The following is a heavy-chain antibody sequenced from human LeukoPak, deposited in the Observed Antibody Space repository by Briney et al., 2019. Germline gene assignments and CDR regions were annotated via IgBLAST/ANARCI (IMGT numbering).Heavy chain of an antibody. Sequence: GGSLRLSCAASGFTFSIYWMTWVRQAPGKGLEWVSYISSSGSTIYYADSVKGRFTISRDNAKNSLYLQMNSLRAEDTAVYYCARDRQVYFDIWGQGTMVTVSS. V-gene: IGHV3-48*04. CDR1: GFTFSIYW. J-gene: IGHJ3*02. CDR3: ARDRQVYFDI. D-gene: IGHD2-8*01. CDR2: ISSSGSTI.